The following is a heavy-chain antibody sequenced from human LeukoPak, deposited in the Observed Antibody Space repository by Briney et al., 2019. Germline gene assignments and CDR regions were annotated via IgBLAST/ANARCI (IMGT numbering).Heavy chain of an antibody. CDR1: GFSFGSYG. D-gene: IGHD4-17*01. CDR3: AKDSYGDYDKRGINYFHY. J-gene: IGHJ4*02. Sequence: PGRSLRLSXAASGFSFGSYGMHSVRQTPGKGLEWLAVIWYDGNNKYYADSVKGRFTISRDNSKNTLYLQMNSLRAEDTAVYYCAKDSYGDYDKRGINYFHYWGQGTLVTVSS. V-gene: IGHV3-33*06. CDR2: IWYDGNNK.